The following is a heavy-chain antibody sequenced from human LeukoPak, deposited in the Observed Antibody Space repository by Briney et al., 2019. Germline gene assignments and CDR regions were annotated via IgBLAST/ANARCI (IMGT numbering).Heavy chain of an antibody. V-gene: IGHV3-23*01. CDR2: ISGSGGST. CDR1: GFTFSSYA. D-gene: IGHD1-14*01. Sequence: PGGSLRLSCAASGFTFSSYAMSWVRQAPGKGLEWVSAISGSGGSTYYADSVKGRFTISRDNSKNTLYLQMNSLRAEDTAVYYCAKNVRRNRPPPGAFDIWGQGTMVTVSS. J-gene: IGHJ3*02. CDR3: AKNVRRNRPPPGAFDI.